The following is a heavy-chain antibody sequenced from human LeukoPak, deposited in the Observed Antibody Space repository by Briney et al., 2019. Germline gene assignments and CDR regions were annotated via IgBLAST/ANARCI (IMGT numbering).Heavy chain of an antibody. D-gene: IGHD1-14*01. CDR1: GFTFEDYA. V-gene: IGHV3-49*04. Sequence: GGSLRLTCTTSGFTFEDYAMTWVRQAPGKGLEWVGSIRSKEFGRTTEYAASVKGRFTVSRDDSRGIAYLQMNSLKSEDTATYYCARSITGTGWKYYFDHWGQGTLITVSS. J-gene: IGHJ4*02. CDR2: IRSKEFGRTT. CDR3: ARSITGTGWKYYFDH.